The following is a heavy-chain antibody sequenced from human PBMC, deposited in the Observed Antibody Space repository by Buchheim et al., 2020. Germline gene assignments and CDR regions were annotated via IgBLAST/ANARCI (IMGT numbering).Heavy chain of an antibody. J-gene: IGHJ6*02. CDR1: GFTFSSYW. Sequence: EVQLVESGGGLVQPGGSLRLSCAASGFTFSSYWMSWVRQAPGKGLEWVANIKQDGSEKYYVDSVKGRFTISRDNAKNSLYLQMNSRRAEDRAVYYWARDYYVFWSGTSNSGMDVWGQGPT. V-gene: IGHV3-7*01. CDR3: ARDYYVFWSGTSNSGMDV. D-gene: IGHD3-3*01. CDR2: IKQDGSEK.